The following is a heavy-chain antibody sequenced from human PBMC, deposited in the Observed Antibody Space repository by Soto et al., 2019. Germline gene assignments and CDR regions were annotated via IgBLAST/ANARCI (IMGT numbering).Heavy chain of an antibody. J-gene: IGHJ4*02. CDR1: GGTFSSYA. V-gene: IGHV1-69*05. CDR3: TRAPLGIIVAPDF. CDR2: IIPIFGTA. D-gene: IGHD2-21*01. Sequence: SVKVSCKASGGTFSSYAISWVRQAPGQGLEWMGGIIPIFGTANYAQKFRGRVTVSTDTSISTTYMELSSLTSEDTAVYYCTRAPLGIIVAPDFWGQGTLVTVPQ.